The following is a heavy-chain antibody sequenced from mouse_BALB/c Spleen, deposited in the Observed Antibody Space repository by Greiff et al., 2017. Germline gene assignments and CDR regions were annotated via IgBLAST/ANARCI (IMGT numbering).Heavy chain of an antibody. CDR3: TRGDAMDY. CDR2: IYPSDSYT. Sequence: QVQLQQPGAELVRPGASVKLSCKASGYTFTSYWINWVKQRPGQGLEWIGNIYPSDSYTNYNQKFKDKATLTVDKSSSTAYMQLSSQTSEDSAVYYCTRGDAMDYWGQGTSVTVSS. CDR1: GYTFTSYW. J-gene: IGHJ4*01. V-gene: IGHV1-69*02.